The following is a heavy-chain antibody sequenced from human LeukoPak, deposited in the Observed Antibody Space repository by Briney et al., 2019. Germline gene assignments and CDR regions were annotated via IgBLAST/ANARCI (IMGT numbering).Heavy chain of an antibody. CDR2: IVVGSGNT. D-gene: IGHD2-15*01. V-gene: IGHV1-58*02. Sequence: ASVKVSCKASGFTFTSSAMQWVRQARGQRLEWIGWIVVGSGNTNYAQKFQERVTITRDMSTSTAYMELSSLRSEDTAVYYCAADPALGYCSGGSCYPRPDDAFDIRGQGTMVTVSS. CDR1: GFTFTSSA. CDR3: AADPALGYCSGGSCYPRPDDAFDI. J-gene: IGHJ3*02.